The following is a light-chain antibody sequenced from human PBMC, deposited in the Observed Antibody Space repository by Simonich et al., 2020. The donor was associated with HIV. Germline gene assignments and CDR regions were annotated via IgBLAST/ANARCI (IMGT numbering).Light chain of an antibody. CDR1: SNDVGYYNL. V-gene: IGLV2-23*01. Sequence: QSALTQPASVSGSPGQSITISCTGTSNDVGYYNLVSWYQHHPGKAPRLMISEGSKRPSGVSNRFSGSNSGNTASLTIAGLQAEDEAVDYCQSYDRSLRGSWVFVGGTKLTVL. CDR3: QSYDRSLRGSWV. J-gene: IGLJ3*02. CDR2: EGS.